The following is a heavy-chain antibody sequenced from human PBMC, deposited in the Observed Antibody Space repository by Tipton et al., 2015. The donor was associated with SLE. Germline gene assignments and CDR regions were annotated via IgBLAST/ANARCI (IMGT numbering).Heavy chain of an antibody. CDR2: IYYSGRA. D-gene: IGHD3-10*01. V-gene: IGHV4-31*03. CDR1: GGSIRTDDFY. J-gene: IGHJ4*01. Sequence: TLSLTCTVSGGSIRTDDFYWCWIRQNPERGLEWIGYIYYSGRAYYNPSLTSRLSISLDTSKNHFSLTLRSVTAADTALYYCAKARNHYYGSGRYFHFDLWGHRILVTGSS. CDR3: AKARNHYYGSGRYFHFDL.